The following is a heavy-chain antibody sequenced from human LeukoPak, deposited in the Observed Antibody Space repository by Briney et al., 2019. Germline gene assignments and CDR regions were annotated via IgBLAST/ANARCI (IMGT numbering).Heavy chain of an antibody. D-gene: IGHD6-19*01. J-gene: IGHJ4*02. V-gene: IGHV3-48*03. Sequence: PGGSLRLSCAASGFTFSNYEMNWVRQAPGKGLEWVSYISGSGNIIYYADSVRGRFTISRDNAKNSLYLQMNSLRAEDTAVYYCAKDHLPGIVVADRDYWGQGTLVTVSS. CDR1: GFTFSNYE. CDR3: AKDHLPGIVVADRDY. CDR2: ISGSGNII.